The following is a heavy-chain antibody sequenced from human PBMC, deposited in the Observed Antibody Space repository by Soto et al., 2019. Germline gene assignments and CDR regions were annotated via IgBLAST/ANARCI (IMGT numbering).Heavy chain of an antibody. CDR3: ARRDYDILTRSRDGMDV. Sequence: QVQLVQSGAEVKKPGASVKVSCKASGYTFTSYGISWVRQAPGQGLEWMGWISAYNGNTNYAQKLQGRVPMTTDTSTSTAYMELRSLRSDDTAVYYCARRDYDILTRSRDGMDVWGQGTTVTVSS. CDR2: ISAYNGNT. J-gene: IGHJ6*02. CDR1: GYTFTSYG. V-gene: IGHV1-18*01. D-gene: IGHD3-9*01.